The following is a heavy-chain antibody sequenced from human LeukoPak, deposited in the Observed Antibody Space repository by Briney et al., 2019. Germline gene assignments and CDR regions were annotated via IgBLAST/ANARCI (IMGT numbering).Heavy chain of an antibody. CDR2: IIPIFGTA. D-gene: IGHD5-12*01. J-gene: IGHJ4*02. CDR1: GGTFSSYA. CDR3: ARDVDGYSGYDGNY. Sequence: GASVKVSCKASGGTFSSYAISRVRQAPGQGLEWMGRIIPIFGTANYAQKFQGRVTITADKSTSTAYMELSSLRSEDTAVYYCARDVDGYSGYDGNYWGQGTLVTVSS. V-gene: IGHV1-69*06.